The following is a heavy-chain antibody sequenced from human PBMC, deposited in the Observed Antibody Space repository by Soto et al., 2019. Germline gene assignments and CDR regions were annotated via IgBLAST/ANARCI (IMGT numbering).Heavy chain of an antibody. CDR3: AKVVRSGYYADDLDY. CDR2: IRGSAEST. J-gene: IGHJ4*02. CDR1: GFIFSSYA. D-gene: IGHD3-22*01. V-gene: IGHV3-23*01. Sequence: EVQLLESGGGLVQPGGSLRLSCAASGFIFSSYAMTWVRQAPGKGLEWVSVIRGSAESTYYADSVKDRFTISRDDSKNTLYMQMNSLRAEDTAVYYCAKVVRSGYYADDLDYWGQGTLVTASS.